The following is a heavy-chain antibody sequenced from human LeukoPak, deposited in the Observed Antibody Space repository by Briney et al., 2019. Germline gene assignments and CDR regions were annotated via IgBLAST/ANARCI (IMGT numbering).Heavy chain of an antibody. CDR1: GGSISSGDYY. V-gene: IGHV4-30-4*01. J-gene: IGHJ4*02. Sequence: SETLSLTCTVSGGSISSGDYYWSWSRQPPGKGLEWIGYIYYSGSTCYNPSLKSRVTISVDTSKNQFSLKLSSVTAADTAVYYCARVGGTYYYDSSGSIDYWGQGTLVTVSS. D-gene: IGHD3-22*01. CDR3: ARVGGTYYYDSSGSIDY. CDR2: IYYSGST.